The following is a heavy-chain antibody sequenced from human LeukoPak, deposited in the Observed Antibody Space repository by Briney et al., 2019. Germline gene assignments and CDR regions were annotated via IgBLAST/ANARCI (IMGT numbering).Heavy chain of an antibody. J-gene: IGHJ4*02. D-gene: IGHD5-12*01. Sequence: GGSLRLSCAASGFTFSAFAMTWVRQAPGKGLEWVSTITDDGYNTYSADSVKGRITFSRDNSKNTLSLQLRSLRAEDTAVYYCANNRGYADYWGQGTLVTVSS. CDR3: ANNRGYADY. V-gene: IGHV3-23*01. CDR2: ITDDGYNT. CDR1: GFTFSAFA.